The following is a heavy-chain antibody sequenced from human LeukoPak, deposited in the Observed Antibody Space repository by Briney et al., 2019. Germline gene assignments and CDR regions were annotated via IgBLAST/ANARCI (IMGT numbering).Heavy chain of an antibody. CDR3: ARPSDFWSGVNWYFDL. D-gene: IGHD3-3*01. J-gene: IGHJ2*01. CDR2: ISAYNGNT. Sequence: GASVKVSCKASGYTFTSYGISWVRQAPGQGLEWMGWISAYNGNTNYAQKLQGRVTMTTDTSTSTAYMELRSLRSDDTAVYYCARPSDFWSGVNWYFDLWGRGTLVTVSS. V-gene: IGHV1-18*01. CDR1: GYTFTSYG.